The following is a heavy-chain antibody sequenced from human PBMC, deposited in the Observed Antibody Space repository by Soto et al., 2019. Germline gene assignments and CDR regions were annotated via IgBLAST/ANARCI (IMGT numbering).Heavy chain of an antibody. D-gene: IGHD2-15*01. V-gene: IGHV3-23*01. Sequence: GGSLRLSCAGSGFPFNSYAMSWVRQAPGKGLEWVSAISGSGGSTYYADSVRGRFTTSRDNSRNILYLQMNSLRAEDTAVYYCAKDPLGGLAAANFLSYWGRGTLVTVSS. J-gene: IGHJ4*02. CDR1: GFPFNSYA. CDR2: ISGSGGST. CDR3: AKDPLGGLAAANFLSY.